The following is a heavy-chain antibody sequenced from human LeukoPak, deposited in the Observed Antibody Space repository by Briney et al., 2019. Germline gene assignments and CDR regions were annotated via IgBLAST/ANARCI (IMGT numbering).Heavy chain of an antibody. CDR1: GYSISNGYY. CDR2: IYHSGIT. Sequence: SETLSLTCTVSGYSISNGYYWVWIRQPPGKGLEWIGHIYHSGITFYNPSPKSRPTISLDTSKNQFSLRLTSVTAADTAVYYCARDSGYDFWSGYYNWFDPWGQGTLVTVSS. J-gene: IGHJ5*02. D-gene: IGHD3-3*01. CDR3: ARDSGYDFWSGYYNWFDP. V-gene: IGHV4-38-2*02.